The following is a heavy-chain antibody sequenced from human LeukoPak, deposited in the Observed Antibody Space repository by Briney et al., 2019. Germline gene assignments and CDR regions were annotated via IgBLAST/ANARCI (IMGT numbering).Heavy chain of an antibody. V-gene: IGHV4-34*01. CDR2: INHSGST. J-gene: IGHJ4*02. Sequence: NSSETLSLTCAVYGGSFSGCYLSWIRQPPGKGLEWIGEINHSGSTNYNPSLKSRVTISVDTSKNQFSLKLSSVTAADTAVYYCARGLSLRYYGSGSYFYWGQGTLVTVSS. CDR1: GGSFSGCY. CDR3: ARGLSLRYYGSGSYFY. D-gene: IGHD3-10*01.